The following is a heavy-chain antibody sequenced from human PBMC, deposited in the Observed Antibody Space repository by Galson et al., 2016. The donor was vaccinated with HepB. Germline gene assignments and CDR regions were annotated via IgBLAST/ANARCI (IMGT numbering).Heavy chain of an antibody. J-gene: IGHJ5*01. Sequence: SLRLSCAASGFILSAYYMTWVGQASGKGLEWVASIRHDGSQVYVDSVRGRFTISRDNAKNSLYLQMNSLRAEDPAVYYCAREWSWGSTITGGWFDSWGQGTLVIVSS. CDR2: IRHDGSQV. D-gene: IGHD7-27*01. V-gene: IGHV3-7*01. CDR3: AREWSWGSTITGGWFDS. CDR1: GFILSAYY.